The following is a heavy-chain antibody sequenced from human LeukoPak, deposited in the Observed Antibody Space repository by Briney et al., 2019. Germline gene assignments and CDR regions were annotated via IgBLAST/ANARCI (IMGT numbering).Heavy chain of an antibody. V-gene: IGHV3-9*01. CDR2: ISWNSGSI. Sequence: GRSLRLSCAASGFTFDDYAMHWVRQAPGKGLEWVSGISWNSGSIGYADSVKGRFTISRDNAKNSLYLQMNSLRAEDTAVYYCAREAGTRASYWGQGTLVTVSS. D-gene: IGHD2-2*01. J-gene: IGHJ4*02. CDR3: AREAGTRASY. CDR1: GFTFDDYA.